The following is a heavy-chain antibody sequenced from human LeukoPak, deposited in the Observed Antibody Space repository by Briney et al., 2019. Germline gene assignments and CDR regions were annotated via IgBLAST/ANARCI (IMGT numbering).Heavy chain of an antibody. CDR3: ARKLWSSDWYSRSFDY. CDR1: GGSFSGYY. Sequence: PSETLSLTCAVYGGSFSGYYWSWIRQPPGKGLEWIGEINHSGSTNYNPSLKSRVTISVDTSENQFSLKLSSVTAADTAVYYCARKLWSSDWYSRSFDYWGQGTLVTVSS. V-gene: IGHV4-34*01. D-gene: IGHD2-21*02. CDR2: INHSGST. J-gene: IGHJ4*02.